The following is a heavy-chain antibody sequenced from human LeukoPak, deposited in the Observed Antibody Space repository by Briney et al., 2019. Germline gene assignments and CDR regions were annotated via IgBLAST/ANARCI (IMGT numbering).Heavy chain of an antibody. D-gene: IGHD3-3*01. CDR1: GDFISGSNW. J-gene: IGHJ5*02. CDR2: IFHSGST. Sequence: SGTLSLTCTISGDFISGSNWWSWVRLPPGKGLEWIGEIFHSGSTNYNPSLRSRVTFSLDTSKNQFSLKLNSVTAADTAVYYCARGYYTKQADTRIVRFDPWGQGTLVTVSS. CDR3: ARGYYTKQADTRIVRFDP. V-gene: IGHV4-4*02.